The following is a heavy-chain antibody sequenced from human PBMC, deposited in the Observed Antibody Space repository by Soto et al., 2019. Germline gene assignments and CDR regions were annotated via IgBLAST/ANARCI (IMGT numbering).Heavy chain of an antibody. J-gene: IGHJ6*02. Sequence: PSETLSLTCTVSGGSISSYYWSWIRQPAGKGLEWIGRIYTSGSTNYNPSLKSRVTMSVDTSKNQFSLKLSSVTAADTAVYYCAGAAAGKRVYYYYGMDVWGQGNTVTVSS. CDR3: AGAAAGKRVYYYYGMDV. CDR1: GGSISSYY. CDR2: IYTSGST. V-gene: IGHV4-4*07. D-gene: IGHD6-13*01.